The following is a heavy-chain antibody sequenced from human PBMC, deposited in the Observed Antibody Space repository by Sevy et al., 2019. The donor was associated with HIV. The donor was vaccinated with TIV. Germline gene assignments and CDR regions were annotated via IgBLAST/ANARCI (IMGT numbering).Heavy chain of an antibody. CDR3: AREGCTKPHDY. V-gene: IGHV3-23*01. CDR2: FSFGCGRI. Sequence: GGSLRLSCEASGFTFSKYSMSWVRQAPGKGLEWVSTFSFGCGRINYADSVKGRFTISRDDSKNTLYLQMNSLRAEDTAVYYCAREGCTKPHDYWGQGTLVTV. D-gene: IGHD2-8*01. CDR1: GFTFSKYS. J-gene: IGHJ4*02.